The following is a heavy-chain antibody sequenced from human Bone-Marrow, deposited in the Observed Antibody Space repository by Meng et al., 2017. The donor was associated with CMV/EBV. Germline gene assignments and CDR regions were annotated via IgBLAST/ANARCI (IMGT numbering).Heavy chain of an antibody. CDR3: ARQNYDFWSSVDYYYYGRDV. CDR2: IYSGGST. CDR1: GFTVSSNY. D-gene: IGHD3-3*01. Sequence: GESLKISCAASGFTVSSNYMSWVRQAPGKGLEWVSVIYSGGSTYYADSVKGRFTISRDNSKNTLYLQMNSLRAEDTAVYYCARQNYDFWSSVDYYYYGRDVWGQGTTVTVSS. J-gene: IGHJ6*02. V-gene: IGHV3-53*01.